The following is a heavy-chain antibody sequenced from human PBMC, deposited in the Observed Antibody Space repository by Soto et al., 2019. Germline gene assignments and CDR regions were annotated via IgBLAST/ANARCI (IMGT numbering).Heavy chain of an antibody. V-gene: IGHV3-30*18. J-gene: IGHJ4*02. D-gene: IGHD6-13*01. Sequence: GGSLRLSCAASGYTFSSYGMHWVRQAPGKGLEWVAVISYDGSNKYYADSVKGRFTISRDNSKNTLYLQMNSLRAEDTAVYYCAKGGGSSWSYFDYWGQGTLVTVSS. CDR2: ISYDGSNK. CDR3: AKGGGSSWSYFDY. CDR1: GYTFSSYG.